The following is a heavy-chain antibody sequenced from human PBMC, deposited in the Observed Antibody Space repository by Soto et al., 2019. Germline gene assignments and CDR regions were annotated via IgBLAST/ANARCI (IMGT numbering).Heavy chain of an antibody. J-gene: IGHJ6*02. CDR1: GFTFSSYA. Sequence: GGSLRLSCAASGFTFSSYAMHWVRQAPGKGLEWVAVISYDGSNKYYADSVKGRFTISRDNSKNTLYLQMNSLRAEDTAVYYCAREEMGGLYYYYYGMDVWGQGTTVTVSS. D-gene: IGHD5-12*01. V-gene: IGHV3-30-3*01. CDR2: ISYDGSNK. CDR3: AREEMGGLYYYYYGMDV.